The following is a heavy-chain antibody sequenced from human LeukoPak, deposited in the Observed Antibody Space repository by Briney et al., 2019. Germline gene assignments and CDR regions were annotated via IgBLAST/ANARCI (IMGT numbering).Heavy chain of an antibody. CDR3: AKDQPAAGMEYYFDY. V-gene: IGHV3-53*01. J-gene: IGHJ4*02. CDR1: GFTVSSNY. Sequence: GGSLRLSCAASGFTVSSNYMTWVRQAPGKGLEWVSIIYSGGTTYYADSVKGRFTISRDNSKNTLYLQMNSLRAEDTAVYYCAKDQPAAGMEYYFDYWGQGTLVTVSS. CDR2: IYSGGTT. D-gene: IGHD6-13*01.